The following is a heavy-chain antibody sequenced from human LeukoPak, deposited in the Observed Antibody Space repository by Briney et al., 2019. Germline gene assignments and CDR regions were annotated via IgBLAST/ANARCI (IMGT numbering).Heavy chain of an antibody. V-gene: IGHV4-59*01. Sequence: PSETLSLTCTVSGGSISSYYWSWIRQPPGKGLEWIGYIYYSGSTNYNPSLKSRVTISVDTSKNQFSLKLSSVTAADTAVYYCARYLRPYCSSTSCYSNAFDIWGQGTMVTVSS. CDR2: IYYSGST. J-gene: IGHJ3*02. CDR3: ARYLRPYCSSTSCYSNAFDI. D-gene: IGHD2-2*01. CDR1: GGSISSYY.